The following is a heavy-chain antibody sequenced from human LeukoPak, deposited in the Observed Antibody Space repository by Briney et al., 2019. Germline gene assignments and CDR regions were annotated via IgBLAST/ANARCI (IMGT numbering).Heavy chain of an antibody. CDR1: GGSFSGYY. V-gene: IGHV4-34*01. CDR2: INHSGST. CDR3: ASELYSSSSGNDL. Sequence: SEILCLTCAVYGGSFSGYYWSWIRQPPGKGLEWIGEINHSGSTNYNPSLKSRVTISVDTSKNQFSLKLSSVTAADTAVYYCASELYSSSSGNDLWGQGTLVTVSS. J-gene: IGHJ5*02. D-gene: IGHD6-6*01.